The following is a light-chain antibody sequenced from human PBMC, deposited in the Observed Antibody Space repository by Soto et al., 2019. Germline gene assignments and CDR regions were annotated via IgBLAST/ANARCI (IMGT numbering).Light chain of an antibody. CDR2: EVS. J-gene: IGLJ1*01. Sequence: QSALTQPASVSGSPGQSITISFTGTSSDVGAYNYVSWYQQHPGKAPKLMIYEVSNRPSGVSNRFSGSKSGNTASLTISGLQAEDEADYYCSSFTNTSTRYVFGTGTKVTVL. CDR1: SSDVGAYNY. CDR3: SSFTNTSTRYV. V-gene: IGLV2-14*01.